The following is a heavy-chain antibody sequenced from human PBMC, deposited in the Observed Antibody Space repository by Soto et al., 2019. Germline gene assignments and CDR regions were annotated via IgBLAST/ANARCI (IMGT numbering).Heavy chain of an antibody. CDR2: ISAYNGNT. J-gene: IGHJ6*02. CDR3: ARWGDWGMYYYYYGMDV. Sequence: QVQLVQSGAEVKKPGASVKVSCKASGYTFTSYGISWVRQAPGQGLEWMGWISAYNGNTNYAQKLQGRVTMTTDTSTSTAYRELRSLRSDDTAVYYCARWGDWGMYYYYYGMDVWGQGTTVTVSS. V-gene: IGHV1-18*04. CDR1: GYTFTSYG. D-gene: IGHD7-27*01.